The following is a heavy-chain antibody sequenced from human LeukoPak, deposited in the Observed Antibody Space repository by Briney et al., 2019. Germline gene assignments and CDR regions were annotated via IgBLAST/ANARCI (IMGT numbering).Heavy chain of an antibody. J-gene: IGHJ4*02. D-gene: IGHD1-26*01. CDR3: ARGYSGSYGRFDY. CDR2: IYYSGST. CDR1: GGSVSSGSYY. V-gene: IGHV4-61*01. Sequence: SETLSLTCTVSGGSVSSGSYYWSWIRQPAGKGLEWIGYIYYSGSTSYNPSLKSRVTISVDTSKNQFSLKLSSVTAADTAVYYCARGYSGSYGRFDYWGQGTLVTVSS.